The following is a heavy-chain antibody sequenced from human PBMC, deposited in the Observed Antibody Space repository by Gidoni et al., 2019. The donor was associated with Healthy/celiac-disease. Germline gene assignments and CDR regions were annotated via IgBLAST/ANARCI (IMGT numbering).Heavy chain of an antibody. CDR2: INHSGST. J-gene: IGHJ6*02. D-gene: IGHD3-10*01. CDR3: ARGLRKGLNYYYYYGMDV. V-gene: IGHV4-34*01. Sequence: QVQLQQWGAGLLKPSETLSLTCAVYGWAFIGYHWSWIRQPPGKGLEWIGEINHSGSTNYNPSLKSRVTISVDTSKNQFSLKLSSVTAADTAVYYCARGLRKGLNYYYYYGMDVWGQGTTVTVSS. CDR1: GWAFIGYH.